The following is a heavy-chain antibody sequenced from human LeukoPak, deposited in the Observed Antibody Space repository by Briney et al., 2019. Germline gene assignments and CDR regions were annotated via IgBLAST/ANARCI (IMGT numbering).Heavy chain of an antibody. D-gene: IGHD5-12*01. J-gene: IGHJ4*02. V-gene: IGHV4-38-2*02. CDR3: ARDSGYLRTFDY. Sequence: KTSETLSLTCTVSGYSISSGYYWGWIRQPPGKGLEWIGSIYHSGSTYYNPSLKSRVTISVDTSKNQFSLKLSSVTAADTAVYYCARDSGYLRTFDYWGQGTLVTVSS. CDR2: IYHSGST. CDR1: GYSISSGYY.